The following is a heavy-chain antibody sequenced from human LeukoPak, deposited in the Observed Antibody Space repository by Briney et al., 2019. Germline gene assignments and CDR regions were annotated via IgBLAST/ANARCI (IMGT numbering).Heavy chain of an antibody. CDR1: GGSFSGYY. V-gene: IGHV4-34*01. Sequence: PSETLSLTCAVYGGSFSGYYWSWIRQPPGKGPEWIGEINHSGSTNYNPSLKSRVTISVDTSKNQFFLKLSSVTAADTAVYYCASSTVDHWGQGTLVTVSS. CDR2: INHSGST. J-gene: IGHJ4*02. D-gene: IGHD4-17*01. CDR3: ASSTVDH.